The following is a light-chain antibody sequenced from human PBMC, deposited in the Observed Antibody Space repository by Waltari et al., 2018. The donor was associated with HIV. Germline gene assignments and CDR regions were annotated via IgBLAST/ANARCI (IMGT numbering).Light chain of an antibody. Sequence: QSVLTQPPSVSAAPGQKVTISCSGSSSNVGTNGVSWYQQLPGKSPTLLISDRNNRFPGVPDRFSASQSGTSATLGISGLQTGDEANYYCGTWDDKLGGGIFGGGTKLTVL. V-gene: IGLV1-51*01. J-gene: IGLJ2*01. CDR3: GTWDDKLGGGI. CDR2: DRN. CDR1: SSNVGTNG.